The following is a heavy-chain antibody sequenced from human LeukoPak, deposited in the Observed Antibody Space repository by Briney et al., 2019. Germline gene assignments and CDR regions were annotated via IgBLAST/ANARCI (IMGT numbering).Heavy chain of an antibody. CDR3: AGDPARHSRDYYLHKGV. D-gene: IGHD5-18*01. J-gene: IGHJ6*03. Sequence: NPSQTLSLTCTVSGGSISSGSYYWSWIRQPAGKGLEWIGRIYTSGSTNYNPSLKSQVTISVDTSKNQFSLKLSSVPAPDTAVYYWAGDPARHSRDYYLHKGVRGKGATVNGSS. V-gene: IGHV4-61*02. CDR2: IYTSGST. CDR1: GGSISSGSYY.